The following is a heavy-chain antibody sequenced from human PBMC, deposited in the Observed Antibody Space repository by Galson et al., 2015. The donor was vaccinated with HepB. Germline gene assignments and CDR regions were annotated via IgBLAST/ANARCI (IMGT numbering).Heavy chain of an antibody. J-gene: IGHJ4*02. D-gene: IGHD7-27*01. CDR1: GDSVSSNRAA. CDR2: TYYRTKWFY. V-gene: IGHV6-1*01. CDR3: ARSAGDLDY. Sequence: CAISGDSVSSNRAAWNWIRQSPSRGLEWLGRTYYRTKWFYGYAVSVKSRITINPDTSKNQFSLHLNSVTPEDTAVYYCARSAGDLDYWGQGTLVTVSS.